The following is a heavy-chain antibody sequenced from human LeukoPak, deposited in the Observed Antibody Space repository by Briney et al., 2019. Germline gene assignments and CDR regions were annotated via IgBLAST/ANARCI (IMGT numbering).Heavy chain of an antibody. Sequence: GASVKVSCKASGYTFTTYGISWVRQAPGQGLEWMGWISGYNGNTNYAQKFQGRTTMTTETSTSTAYMELRSLRSDDTAVYYCARSDISIVRGAMVWGQGTLVIVSS. CDR1: GYTFTTYG. J-gene: IGHJ4*02. V-gene: IGHV1-18*01. D-gene: IGHD3-10*01. CDR3: ARSDISIVRGAMV. CDR2: ISGYNGNT.